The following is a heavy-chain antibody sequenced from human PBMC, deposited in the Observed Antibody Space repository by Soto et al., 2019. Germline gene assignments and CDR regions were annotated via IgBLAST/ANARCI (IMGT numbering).Heavy chain of an antibody. V-gene: IGHV3-53*01. CDR1: TSGFGGSNY. CDR3: VSGHYLLPPATDLRMGYYYGMDV. CDR2: IYRDGNT. Sequence: GGSLRLSCAASTSGFGGSNYMTWVRQAPGKGLEWVSVIYRDGNTYYVDSVKGRFTISRDNSKNTLYLQMNSLRGEDTAIYYCVSGHYLLPPATDLRMGYYYGMDVWGQGTTVTVSS. D-gene: IGHD6-25*01. J-gene: IGHJ6*02.